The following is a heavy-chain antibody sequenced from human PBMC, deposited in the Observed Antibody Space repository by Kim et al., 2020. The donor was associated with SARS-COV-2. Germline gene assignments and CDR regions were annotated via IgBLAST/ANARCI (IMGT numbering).Heavy chain of an antibody. J-gene: IGHJ4*02. D-gene: IGHD1-26*01. Sequence: NYNPALKSRVTISVDTSKNQFSLNLSSVTAADTAVYYCARGSSGTSYLYYWGQGTLVTVSS. CDR3: ARGSSGTSYLYY. V-gene: IGHV4-34*01.